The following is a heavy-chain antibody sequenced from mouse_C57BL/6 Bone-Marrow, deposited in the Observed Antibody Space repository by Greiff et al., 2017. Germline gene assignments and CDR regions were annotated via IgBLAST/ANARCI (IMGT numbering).Heavy chain of an antibody. Sequence: EVKLMESGGDLVKPGGSLKLSCAASGFTFSSYGMSWVRQTPDKRLEWVATISSGGSYTYYPDSVKGRFTISRDNAKNTLYLQMSSLKSEDTAMYYCARPNWAWFAYWGQGTLVTVSA. CDR2: ISSGGSYT. V-gene: IGHV5-6*01. CDR3: ARPNWAWFAY. D-gene: IGHD4-1*01. CDR1: GFTFSSYG. J-gene: IGHJ3*01.